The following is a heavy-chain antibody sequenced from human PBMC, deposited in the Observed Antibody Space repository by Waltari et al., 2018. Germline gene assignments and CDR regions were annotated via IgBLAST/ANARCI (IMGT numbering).Heavy chain of an antibody. CDR1: GGSFSGSY. Sequence: QVQLQQWGAGLLKPSETLSLTCAVYGGSFSGSYWSWIRQPPGKGLEWIGEINHSGSTNYNPSLKSRVTISVDTSKNQFSLKLSSVTAADTAVYYCARGGYCSGGSCLDYWGQGTLVTVSS. CDR3: ARGGYCSGGSCLDY. V-gene: IGHV4-34*01. CDR2: INHSGST. J-gene: IGHJ4*02. D-gene: IGHD2-15*01.